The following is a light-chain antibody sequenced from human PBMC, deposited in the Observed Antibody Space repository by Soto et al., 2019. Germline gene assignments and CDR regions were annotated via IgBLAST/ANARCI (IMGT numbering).Light chain of an antibody. CDR2: EVT. V-gene: IGLV2-14*01. CDR3: SSYTSSSTYV. J-gene: IGLJ1*01. CDR1: SSDVGVYNY. Sequence: QSVLTQPASVSGSPGQSISISCTGTSSDVGVYNYVSWYQQHPAKAPKLMIYEVTWRPSGVSNRFSGSKSGNTASLTISGLQAEDEADYYCSSYTSSSTYVFGPGTKVTV.